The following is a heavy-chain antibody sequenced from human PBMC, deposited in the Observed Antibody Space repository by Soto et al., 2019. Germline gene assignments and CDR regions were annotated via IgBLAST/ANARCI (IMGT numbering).Heavy chain of an antibody. Sequence: SETLSLTCTVSGGSISSGGYYWSWIRQHPGKGLEWIGCIYYSGSTYYNPSLKGRVTISVDTSKNQFSLKLSSVTAADTAVYYCARGIAAAGYYFDYWGQGTLVTVSS. CDR2: IYYSGST. J-gene: IGHJ4*02. V-gene: IGHV4-31*03. CDR1: GGSISSGGYY. D-gene: IGHD6-13*01. CDR3: ARGIAAAGYYFDY.